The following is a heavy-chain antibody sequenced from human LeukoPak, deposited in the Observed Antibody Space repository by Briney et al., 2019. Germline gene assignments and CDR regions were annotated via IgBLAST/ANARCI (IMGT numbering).Heavy chain of an antibody. CDR2: ISSSSSYI. CDR1: GFTFSGYS. CDR3: ARDKYDFWSGYSNWFDP. J-gene: IGHJ5*02. D-gene: IGHD3-3*01. V-gene: IGHV3-21*01. Sequence: GGSLRLSCAASGFTFSGYSMNWVRQAPGKGLEWVSSISSSSSYIYYADSVKGRFTISRDNAKNSLYLQMNSLRAEDTAVYYCARDKYDFWSGYSNWFDPWGQGTLVTVSS.